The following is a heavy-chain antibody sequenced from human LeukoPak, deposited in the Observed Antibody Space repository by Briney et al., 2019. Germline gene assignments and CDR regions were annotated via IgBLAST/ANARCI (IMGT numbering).Heavy chain of an antibody. CDR1: GYTFTSYY. J-gene: IGHJ4*02. CDR3: ARDRASGPIPQGY. Sequence: ASVKVSCKASGYTFTSYYMHWVRQAPGQGLEWMGIINPSGGSTSYAQKFQGRVTMTRDTSTSTVYMELRSLRSDDTAVYYCARDRASGPIPQGYWGQGTLVTVSS. CDR2: INPSGGST. D-gene: IGHD6-25*01. V-gene: IGHV1-46*01.